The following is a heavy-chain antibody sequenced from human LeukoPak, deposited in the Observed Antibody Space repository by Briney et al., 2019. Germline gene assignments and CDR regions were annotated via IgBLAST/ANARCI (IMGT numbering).Heavy chain of an antibody. CDR2: ISYDGSNK. CDR3: AKDIYGGNWPNDY. V-gene: IGHV3-30*04. D-gene: IGHD4-23*01. Sequence: GGSLRLFCAASGFTFSSYAMHWVRQAPGKGLEWVAVISYDGSNKYYADSVKGRFTISRDNSKNTLYLQMNSLRAEDTAVYYCAKDIYGGNWPNDYWGQGTLVTVSS. CDR1: GFTFSSYA. J-gene: IGHJ4*02.